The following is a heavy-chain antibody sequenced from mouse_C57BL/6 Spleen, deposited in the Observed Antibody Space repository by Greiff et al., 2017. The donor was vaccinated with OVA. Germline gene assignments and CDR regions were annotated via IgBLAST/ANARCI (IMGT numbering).Heavy chain of an antibody. CDR2: IDPENGDT. CDR1: GFNIKDDY. V-gene: IGHV14-4*01. J-gene: IGHJ3*01. D-gene: IGHD2-2*01. CDR3: TRRVTAAY. Sequence: EVKLQESGAELVRPGASVKLSCTASGFNIKDDYMHWVKQRPEQGLEWIGWIDPENGDTDYASKFQGKATITADTSSNTAYLQLSSLTSEDTAVYYCTRRVTAAYWGQGTLVTVSA.